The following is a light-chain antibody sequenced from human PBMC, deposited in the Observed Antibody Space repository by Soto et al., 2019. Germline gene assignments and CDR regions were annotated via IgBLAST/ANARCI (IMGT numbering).Light chain of an antibody. CDR2: AAS. Sequence: EIVLTQSPATLSLSPGDRATLSCRASQSVDRYLAWYHEKPGQAPRLLIYAASTRATGIPDRFWGGGSGTDFTLNIERLEPEDFAVYYCQQYGGVPLTFGGGTKIEI. V-gene: IGKV3-11*01. CDR3: QQYGGVPLT. J-gene: IGKJ4*01. CDR1: QSVDRY.